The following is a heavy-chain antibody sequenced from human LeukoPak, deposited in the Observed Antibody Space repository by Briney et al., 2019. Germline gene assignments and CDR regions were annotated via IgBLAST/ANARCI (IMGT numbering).Heavy chain of an antibody. J-gene: IGHJ4*02. Sequence: TGGSLRLSCAASGFTFSSYWMPWVRQAPGKGLVWVSRINSDGSSASYADSVKGRFTISRDNAKNTLYLQMNSLRAEDTAVYYCARELGAGRNSSSRHFDYWGQGTLVTVSS. CDR2: INSDGSSA. CDR3: ARELGAGRNSSSRHFDY. CDR1: GFTFSSYW. V-gene: IGHV3-74*01. D-gene: IGHD6-13*01.